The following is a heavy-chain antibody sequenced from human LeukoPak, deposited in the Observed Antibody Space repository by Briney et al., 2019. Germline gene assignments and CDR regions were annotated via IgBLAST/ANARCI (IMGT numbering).Heavy chain of an antibody. D-gene: IGHD6-13*01. J-gene: IGHJ4*02. Sequence: GGSLRLSCAASGFTFSSYAMSWVRQAPGKGLEWVSAISGSGGSTYYADSVKGRFTISRDNSKNTLYLQMNSLRAEDTAVYYCAKAPDSSSWLPTNYFDYWGQGTLVTVSS. CDR3: AKAPDSSSWLPTNYFDY. V-gene: IGHV3-23*01. CDR2: ISGSGGST. CDR1: GFTFSSYA.